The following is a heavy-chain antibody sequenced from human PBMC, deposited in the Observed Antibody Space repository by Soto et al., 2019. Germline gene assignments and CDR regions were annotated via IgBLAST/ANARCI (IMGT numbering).Heavy chain of an antibody. CDR1: GFTFSNAW. CDR3: TTAGGSGSYLIGYYYYCMGV. D-gene: IGHD3-10*01. J-gene: IGHJ6*04. CDR2: IKSKTDGGTT. V-gene: IGHV3-15*01. Sequence: GGSLRLSCAASGFTFSNAWMSWVRQAPGKGLEWVGCIKSKTDGGTTDYAAPVKGRFTISRDDSKNTLYLQMNSLKTEDTAVYYCTTAGGSGSYLIGYYYYCMGVRRKGPT.